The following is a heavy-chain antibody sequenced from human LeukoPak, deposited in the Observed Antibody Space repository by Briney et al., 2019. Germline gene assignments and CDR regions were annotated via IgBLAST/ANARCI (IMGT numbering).Heavy chain of an antibody. D-gene: IGHD4-17*01. CDR2: IYYSGST. V-gene: IGHV4-31*03. J-gene: IGHJ3*02. Sequence: PSQTLSLTCTVSGGSISSGGYYWSWIRQHPGKGLEWIGYIYYSGSTYYNPSLKSRVTISVDTSKNQFSLKLSSVTAADTAVYYWARDGDGDYGSAFDIWGQGTRVTVFS. CDR3: ARDGDGDYGSAFDI. CDR1: GGSISSGGYY.